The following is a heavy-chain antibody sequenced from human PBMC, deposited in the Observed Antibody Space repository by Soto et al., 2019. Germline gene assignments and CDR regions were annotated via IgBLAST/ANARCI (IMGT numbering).Heavy chain of an antibody. CDR3: ERDLFCSSTSCPPRPPYPRPYNWFDP. V-gene: IGHV1-69*13. J-gene: IGHJ5*02. D-gene: IGHD2-2*01. Sequence: GASVKVSCKASGGTFSSYAISWVRQAPGQGLEWMGGIIPIFGTANYAQKFQGRVTITADESTSTAYMEMSSLRSEDTAVYYCERDLFCSSTSCPPRPPYPRPYNWFDPWGQGTLVTVSS. CDR2: IIPIFGTA. CDR1: GGTFSSYA.